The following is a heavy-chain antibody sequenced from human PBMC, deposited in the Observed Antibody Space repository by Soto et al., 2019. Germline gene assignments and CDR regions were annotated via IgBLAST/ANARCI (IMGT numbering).Heavy chain of an antibody. CDR1: VGTFSSYT. J-gene: IGHJ6*02. CDR3: ARAPVGSSGDYYGMDV. V-gene: IGHV1-69*02. CDR2: IIPILGIA. Sequence: QVQLVQSGAEVKKPGSSVKVSCKASVGTFSSYTISWVRQAPGQGLECTGRIIPILGIANYAHEFQGRVTITADKSTSTAYMELSSLRSADTAVYYCARAPVGSSGDYYGMDVRGQGTTVTVSS. D-gene: IGHD6-19*01.